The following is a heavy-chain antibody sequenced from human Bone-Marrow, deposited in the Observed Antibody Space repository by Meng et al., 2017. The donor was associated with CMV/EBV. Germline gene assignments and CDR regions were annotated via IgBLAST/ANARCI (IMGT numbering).Heavy chain of an antibody. J-gene: IGHJ6*02. Sequence: ASVKVSCKASGYTFTSYDINWVRQATGQGLEWMGWMNPNSGNTDYAQKFQGRVTITRNTSISTAYMELSSLRSEDTAVYYCARDLIVVVPAAISPDYYGMDVWGQGTTVTVSS. CDR1: GYTFTSYD. CDR2: MNPNSGNT. CDR3: ARDLIVVVPAAISPDYYGMDV. V-gene: IGHV1-8*03. D-gene: IGHD2-2*01.